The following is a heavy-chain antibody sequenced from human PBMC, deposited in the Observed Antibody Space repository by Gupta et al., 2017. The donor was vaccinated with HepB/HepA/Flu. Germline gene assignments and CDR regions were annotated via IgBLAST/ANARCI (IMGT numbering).Heavy chain of an antibody. CDR2: IIPIFGKA. CDR1: GGTFSSYA. CDR3: APAIGIGSFDP. J-gene: IGHJ5*02. Sequence: QVQLVQSGAEVKKPGSSVKVSCKASGGTFSSYAISWVRQAPGQGLEWMGGIIPIFGKANDAQKFQGRVTITADKPTSTADMELSSLRSEDTAVYYGAPAIGIGSFDPWGQGTLVTVSS. V-gene: IGHV1-69*06. D-gene: IGHD2-21*02.